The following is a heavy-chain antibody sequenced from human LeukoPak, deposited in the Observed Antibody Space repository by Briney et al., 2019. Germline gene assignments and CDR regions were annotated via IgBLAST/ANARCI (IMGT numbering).Heavy chain of an antibody. J-gene: IGHJ4*02. D-gene: IGHD3-10*01. CDR3: ARGRGAGLLWFGELSH. V-gene: IGHV4-4*07. CDR1: GGSISSYY. CDR2: IYTSGST. Sequence: PSETLSLTCTVSGGSISSYYWGWIRQPAGKGLEWIGRIYTSGSTNYNPSLKSRVTMSVDTSKNQFSLKLSSVTAADTAVYYCARGRGAGLLWFGELSHWGQGTLVTVSS.